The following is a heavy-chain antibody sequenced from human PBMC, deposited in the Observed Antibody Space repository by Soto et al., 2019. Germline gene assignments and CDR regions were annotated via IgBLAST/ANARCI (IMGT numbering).Heavy chain of an antibody. CDR3: DRDPPVETDYFTGMDV. J-gene: IGHJ6*02. CDR2: IYYIGDT. V-gene: IGHV4-30-4*01. Sequence: SETLSLTCTVSGGSIYTGDYYWSWIRQPPGKGLEWIGSIYYIGDTEYNPSLKSRLTMSVDTSKNQFSLRLTSVTAADTAVYYCDRDPPVETDYFTGMDVWGQGTTVTVSS. CDR1: GGSIYTGDYY.